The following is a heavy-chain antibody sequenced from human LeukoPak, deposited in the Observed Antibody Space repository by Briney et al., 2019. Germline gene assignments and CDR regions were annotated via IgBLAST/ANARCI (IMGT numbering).Heavy chain of an antibody. CDR2: IYSDGSRT. V-gene: IGHV3-74*01. Sequence: GGSLRLSCAASGFTFSGYWMHWVRQGPGKGLVWVSRIYSDGSRTTYADSVKGRFTIPGDNAKNTLYLQMNSLRAEDTAVYYCARSGRGGAFDIWGHGTMVTVSS. J-gene: IGHJ3*02. CDR1: GFTFSGYW. D-gene: IGHD1-26*01. CDR3: ARSGRGGAFDI.